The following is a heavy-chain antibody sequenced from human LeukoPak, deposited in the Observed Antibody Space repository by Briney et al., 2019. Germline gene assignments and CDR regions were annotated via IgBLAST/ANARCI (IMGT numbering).Heavy chain of an antibody. CDR1: GFTFSSYG. D-gene: IGHD5-12*01. J-gene: IGHJ4*02. Sequence: PGRSLRLSCAASGFTFSSYGMHWVRQAPGKGLEWVAVISYDGSNKYYADSVKGRFTISRDNSKNTLYLQMNSLRAEDTAVYYCPTYSGYDGVFDYWGQGTLVTVSS. V-gene: IGHV3-30*03. CDR2: ISYDGSNK. CDR3: PTYSGYDGVFDY.